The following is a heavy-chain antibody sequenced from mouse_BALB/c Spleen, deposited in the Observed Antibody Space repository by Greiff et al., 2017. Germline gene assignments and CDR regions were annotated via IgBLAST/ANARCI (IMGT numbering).Heavy chain of an antibody. CDR2: IDPANGNT. V-gene: IGHV14-3*02. J-gene: IGHJ4*01. CDR3: ARGRNAMDY. CDR1: GFNIKDTY. Sequence: EVQLVESGAELVKPGASVKLSCTASGFNIKDTYMHWVKQRPEQGLEWIGRIDPANGNTIYDPKFQGKASITADTSSNTAYLQLSSLTSEDTAVYYCARGRNAMDYWGQGTSVTVSS.